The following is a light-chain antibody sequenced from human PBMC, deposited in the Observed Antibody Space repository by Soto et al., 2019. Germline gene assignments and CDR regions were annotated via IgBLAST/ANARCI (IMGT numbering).Light chain of an antibody. CDR2: AAS. Sequence: DIQMTQSPSSLSASVGDRVTITCRASRDITDYLAWYQQKPGQVPKLLISAASTLQSGVPSRFTASGSGTDFTLTVTGLQPEDFATYYCQNYDSAPWTFGQGTK. V-gene: IGKV1-27*01. J-gene: IGKJ1*01. CDR3: QNYDSAPWT. CDR1: RDITDY.